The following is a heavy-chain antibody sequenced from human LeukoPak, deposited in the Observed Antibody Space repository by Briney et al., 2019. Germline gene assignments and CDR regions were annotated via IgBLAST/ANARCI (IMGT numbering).Heavy chain of an antibody. Sequence: GGSLRLSCVASGFTFSSSWMSWVRQAPGKGLVWVSRIASDGSSTTYADSVKGRFSNSRDNAKNTLYLQMNSLRVEDTAVYYCARGRPHGNDYWGQGTLVTVSS. J-gene: IGHJ4*02. CDR3: ARGRPHGNDY. CDR1: GFTFSSSW. V-gene: IGHV3-74*01. CDR2: IASDGSST. D-gene: IGHD4-23*01.